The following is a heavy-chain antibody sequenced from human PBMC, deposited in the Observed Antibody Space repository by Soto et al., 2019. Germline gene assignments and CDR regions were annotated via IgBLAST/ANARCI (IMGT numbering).Heavy chain of an antibody. D-gene: IGHD2-2*01. CDR1: GGSISSYY. Sequence: SETLSLTCTVSGGSISSYYWSWIRQPPGKGLEWIGYIYYSGSTNYNPSLKSRVTISVDTSKNQFSLKLSSVTAADTAVYYCATSTPRYCSSTSCYYYYGMDVWGQGTTVTVSS. CDR3: ATSTPRYCSSTSCYYYYGMDV. CDR2: IYYSGST. J-gene: IGHJ6*02. V-gene: IGHV4-59*01.